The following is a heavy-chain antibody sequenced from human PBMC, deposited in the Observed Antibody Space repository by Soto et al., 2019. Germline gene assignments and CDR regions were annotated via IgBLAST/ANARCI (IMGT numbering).Heavy chain of an antibody. CDR1: GFTFSSYG. D-gene: IGHD1-1*01. CDR3: ANSNWNYLDY. V-gene: IGHV3-30*18. CDR2: ISYDGSNK. Sequence: GGSLRLSCAASGFTFSSYGMHWVRQAPGKGLEWVAVISYDGSNKYYADSVKGRFTISRDNSKNTLYLQMNSLRAEGTAVYYCANSNWNYLDYWGQGTLVTVSS. J-gene: IGHJ4*02.